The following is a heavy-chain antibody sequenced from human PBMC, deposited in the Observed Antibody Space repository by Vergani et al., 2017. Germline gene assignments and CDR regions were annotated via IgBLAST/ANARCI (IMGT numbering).Heavy chain of an antibody. J-gene: IGHJ3*02. CDR3: ARDLFGGSIPSDAFDI. Sequence: QVQLVESGGGVVQPGRSLRLSCAASGFTFSSYAMHWVRQAPGKGLEWVAVISYDGSNKYYADSVKCRFTISRDNSKNTLYLQMNSLRAEDTAVYYCARDLFGGSIPSDAFDIWGQGTMVTVSS. D-gene: IGHD3-10*01. CDR2: ISYDGSNK. CDR1: GFTFSSYA. V-gene: IGHV3-30-3*01.